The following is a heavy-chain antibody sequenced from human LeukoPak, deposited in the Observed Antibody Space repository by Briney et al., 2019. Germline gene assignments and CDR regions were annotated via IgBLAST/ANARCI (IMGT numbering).Heavy chain of an antibody. CDR1: GFIVSNNY. J-gene: IGHJ3*02. CDR2: ISGSGGST. CDR3: AKDDSGYEIRPDAFDI. V-gene: IGHV3-23*01. D-gene: IGHD5-12*01. Sequence: SGGSLRLSCVASGFIVSNNYMSWVRQAPGKGLEWVSAISGSGGSTYYADSVKGRFTISRDNSKNTLYLQMNSLRAEDTAVYYCAKDDSGYEIRPDAFDIWGQGTMVTVSS.